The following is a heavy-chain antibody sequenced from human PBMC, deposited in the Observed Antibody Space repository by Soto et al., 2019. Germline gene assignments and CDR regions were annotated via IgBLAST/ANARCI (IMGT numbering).Heavy chain of an antibody. V-gene: IGHV4-59*02. CDR2: VYNSGST. Sequence: SETLSLTCSVSGFSVSSTYWGWVRQSPGKGLEWIGYVYNSGSTIYSPSLKSRITISMDPSKNQFSLRLRSVTAADTAVYYCGRIPYSSASFDYWGQGNFVTVSS. J-gene: IGHJ4*02. D-gene: IGHD6-19*01. CDR1: GFSVSSTY. CDR3: GRIPYSSASFDY.